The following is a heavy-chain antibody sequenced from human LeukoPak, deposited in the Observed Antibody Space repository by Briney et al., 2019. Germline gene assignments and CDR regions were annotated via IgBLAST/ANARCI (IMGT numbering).Heavy chain of an antibody. CDR2: ISAYTGNT. Sequence: ASVKVSCKASGYTFTTFGITWVRQAPGQGLEWMGWISAYTGNTYYAPKFQGRLTIITDPSTTTGHMELTSLRSDDTAVYFCARVASTTCDCPDYFDFWGQGTRVTVSS. CDR3: ARVASTTCDCPDYFDF. J-gene: IGHJ4*02. CDR1: GYTFTTFG. D-gene: IGHD2-2*01. V-gene: IGHV1-18*01.